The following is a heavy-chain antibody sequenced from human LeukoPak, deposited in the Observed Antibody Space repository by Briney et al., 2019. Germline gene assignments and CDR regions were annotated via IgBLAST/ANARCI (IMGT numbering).Heavy chain of an antibody. CDR2: VTASARRT. Sequence: SGGSLRLSCEASGFTFSNYVMSWVRPAPGKGLEWVSTVTASARRTYYADSVQGRFTISRDNSNNTLFLQVNSLRADDTAVYHCAKWGFSDRSGANFHSWGQGTLVTVSS. CDR3: AKWGFSDRSGANFHS. CDR1: GFTFSNYV. D-gene: IGHD3-22*01. J-gene: IGHJ4*02. V-gene: IGHV3-23*01.